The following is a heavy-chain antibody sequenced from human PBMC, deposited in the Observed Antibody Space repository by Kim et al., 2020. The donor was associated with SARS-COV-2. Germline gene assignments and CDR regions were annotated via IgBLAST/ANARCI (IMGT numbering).Heavy chain of an antibody. Sequence: SETLSLTCTVSGGSISSSSYYCGWIRQPPGKGLEWIGSIYYSGSTYYNPSLKSRVTISVDTSKNQFSLKLSSVTAADTAVYYCARHNGYGDYVRYGMDVWGQGTTVTVSS. V-gene: IGHV4-39*01. D-gene: IGHD4-17*01. CDR2: IYYSGST. CDR1: GGSISSSSYY. CDR3: ARHNGYGDYVRYGMDV. J-gene: IGHJ6*02.